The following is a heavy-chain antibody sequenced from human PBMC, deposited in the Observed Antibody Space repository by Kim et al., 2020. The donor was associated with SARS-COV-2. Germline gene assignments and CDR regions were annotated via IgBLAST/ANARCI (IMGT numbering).Heavy chain of an antibody. CDR2: IYYSGST. V-gene: IGHV4-59*01. Sequence: SETLSLTCTVSGGSISSYYWSWIRQPPGKGLEWIGYIYYSGSTNYNPSLKSRVTISVDTSKNQFSLKLSSVTAADTAVYYCARDFSSSGQFEGWWFDPWGQGTLVTVSS. CDR1: GGSISSYY. J-gene: IGHJ5*02. CDR3: ARDFSSSGQFEGWWFDP. D-gene: IGHD3-22*01.